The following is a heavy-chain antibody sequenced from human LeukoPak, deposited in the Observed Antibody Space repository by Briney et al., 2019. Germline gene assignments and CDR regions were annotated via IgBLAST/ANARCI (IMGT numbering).Heavy chain of an antibody. D-gene: IGHD3-3*01. Sequence: PGGSLRLSCAASGFTFSSYAMSWVRQAPGKGLEWVSAISGSGGSTYYADSVKGRFTISRDNSKNTLYLQMNSLRAEDTAVYYCAKDPLRFLEWLPLPAYGGQGTLVTVSS. CDR2: ISGSGGST. V-gene: IGHV3-23*01. CDR1: GFTFSSYA. CDR3: AKDPLRFLEWLPLPAY. J-gene: IGHJ4*02.